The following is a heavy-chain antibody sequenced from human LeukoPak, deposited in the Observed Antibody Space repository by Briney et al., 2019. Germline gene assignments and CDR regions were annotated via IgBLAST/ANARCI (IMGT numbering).Heavy chain of an antibody. CDR1: GFTVSSNY. D-gene: IGHD1-26*01. CDR2: IYSGGST. Sequence: GGSLRLSCAASGFTVSSNYMSWVRQAPGRGLEWVSVIYSGGSTYYADSVKGRFTISRDNSKNTLYLQMNSLRAEDTAVYYCAREERHAFDIWGQGTMVTVSS. V-gene: IGHV3-66*01. CDR3: AREERHAFDI. J-gene: IGHJ3*02.